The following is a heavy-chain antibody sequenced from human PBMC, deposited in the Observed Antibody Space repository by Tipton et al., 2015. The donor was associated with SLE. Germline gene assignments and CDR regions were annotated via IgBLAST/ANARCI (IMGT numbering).Heavy chain of an antibody. V-gene: IGHV4-34*01. CDR2: INHSGST. D-gene: IGHD4-17*01. CDR3: ASQATVTPK. Sequence: TLSLTCAVFGGSFSSYYWSWNRQPPGKGLEWIGEINHSGSTNYNPSLKSRVTISVDTSKNQFSLKLSSVTAADTAVYYCASQATVTPKWGQGTLVTVSS. CDR1: GGSFSSYY. J-gene: IGHJ4*02.